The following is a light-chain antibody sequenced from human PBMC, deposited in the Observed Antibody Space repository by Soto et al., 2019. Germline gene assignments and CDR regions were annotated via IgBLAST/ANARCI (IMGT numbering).Light chain of an antibody. CDR3: QQRSNWPALT. V-gene: IGKV3-11*01. CDR2: DAS. CDR1: QNVNSY. Sequence: EIVLTQSPATLSLSPGERATLPCRASQNVNSYLAWYQQKPGQGPRLLIYDASNRATGIPARFSGSGSGTDFTLTISSLEPEDFAVYYCQQRSNWPALTFGGGTKVEIK. J-gene: IGKJ4*01.